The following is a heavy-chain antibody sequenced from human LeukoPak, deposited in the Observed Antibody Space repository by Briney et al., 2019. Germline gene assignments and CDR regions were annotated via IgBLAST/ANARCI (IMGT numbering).Heavy chain of an antibody. CDR1: GGSIRSYY. CDR2: VFHSGNS. Sequence: SETLSLTCSVSGGSIRSYYWTWIRQPPGKGLEWIGYVFHSGNSNYNPSLQSRVTMSVDSSKNRISLTLSPVTAADTAVYYCATAVGEGLNDYWGQGTLVTVSS. J-gene: IGHJ4*02. D-gene: IGHD2-2*01. V-gene: IGHV4-59*08. CDR3: ATAVGEGLNDY.